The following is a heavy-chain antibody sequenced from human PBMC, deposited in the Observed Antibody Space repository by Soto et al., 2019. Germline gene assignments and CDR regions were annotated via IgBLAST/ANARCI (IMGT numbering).Heavy chain of an antibody. V-gene: IGHV4-34*01. J-gene: IGHJ5*02. CDR2: INHSGST. CDR3: ARATTYYYGSGSYNWFDP. D-gene: IGHD3-10*01. Sequence: SETLSLTCAVYGGSFSGYYWSWIRQPPGKGLEWIGEINHSGSTNYNPSLKSRVTISVDTSKNQFSLKLSSVTAADTAVYYCARATTYYYGSGSYNWFDPWGQGTLVTVSS. CDR1: GGSFSGYY.